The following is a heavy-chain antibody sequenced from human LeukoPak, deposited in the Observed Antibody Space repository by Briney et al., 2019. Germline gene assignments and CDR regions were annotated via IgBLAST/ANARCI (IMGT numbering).Heavy chain of an antibody. CDR1: GFTFSSYV. Sequence: GGSLRLSCAASGFTFSSYVMHWVGQAPGKGLEWVSGISAGATRTYYAGSVKGRFTISRDNSMNTLYLHMNSLRAEDTAVYYCAKYAMREIFFGDYWGQGTLVAVSS. CDR2: ISAGATRT. CDR3: AKYAMREIFFGDY. J-gene: IGHJ4*02. V-gene: IGHV3-23*01. D-gene: IGHD3-3*01.